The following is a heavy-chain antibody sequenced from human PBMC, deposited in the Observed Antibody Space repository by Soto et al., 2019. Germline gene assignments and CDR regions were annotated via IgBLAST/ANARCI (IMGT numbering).Heavy chain of an antibody. J-gene: IGHJ6*02. D-gene: IGHD5-12*01. Sequence: GGSLRLSCAASGFTFSSYAMHWVRQAPGKGLEWVAVISYDGSNKYYADSVKGRFTISRDNSKNTLYLQMNSLRAEDTAVYYCARDLATRDYGMDVWGQGTTVTVS. V-gene: IGHV3-30-3*01. CDR1: GFTFSSYA. CDR3: ARDLATRDYGMDV. CDR2: ISYDGSNK.